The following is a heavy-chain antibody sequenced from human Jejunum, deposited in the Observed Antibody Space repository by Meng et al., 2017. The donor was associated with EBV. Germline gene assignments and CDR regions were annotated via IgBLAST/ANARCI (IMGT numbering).Heavy chain of an antibody. J-gene: IGHJ4*02. CDR1: GFSFSDYW. D-gene: IGHD4-23*01. CDR2: VSSSGGAM. CDR3: ARDPMYSGGNSGAFDY. Sequence: QVQLVESGGGLVKPGGSPGISWAASGFSFSDYWMTWIRQTPKQGLEWVAYVSSSGGAMYYADSVKGRFTISRDNVERSVYLQMNSLRADDTAVYYCARDPMYSGGNSGAFDYWGQGTLVTVCS. V-gene: IGHV3-11*01.